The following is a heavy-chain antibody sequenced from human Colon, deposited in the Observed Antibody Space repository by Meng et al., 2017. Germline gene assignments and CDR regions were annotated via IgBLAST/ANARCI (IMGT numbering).Heavy chain of an antibody. J-gene: IGHJ4*02. Sequence: QGWVQGVGKPSGTLCLTCTVSGGSISSNNWWSWVRQSPGRGLEWIGEIYQSGSTNYSPSLKSRVTISLDKSKNQFSLKVSYMTAADTAVYYCARVPTTVDPFESWGQGTLVTVSS. V-gene: IGHV4-4*02. D-gene: IGHD4-23*01. CDR3: ARVPTTVDPFES. CDR2: IYQSGST. CDR1: GGSISSNNW.